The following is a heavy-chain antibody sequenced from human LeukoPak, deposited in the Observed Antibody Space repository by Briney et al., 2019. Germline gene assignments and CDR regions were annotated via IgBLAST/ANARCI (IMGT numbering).Heavy chain of an antibody. V-gene: IGHV1-46*01. J-gene: IGHJ4*02. CDR1: GYTFTSYY. CDR2: INPSGGST. CDR3: AGEAAGSVGY. Sequence: AAVTVSCMASGYTFTSYYMHGVRQAPGQGLEWMGIINPSGGSTSYAQKFQGRVTMTRDTFTSTVYMELSSLRSEDTAVSYCAGEAAGSVGYWGQGTLIPVSS.